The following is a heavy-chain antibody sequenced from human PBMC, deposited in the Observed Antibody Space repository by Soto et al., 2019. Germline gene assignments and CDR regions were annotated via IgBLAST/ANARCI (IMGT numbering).Heavy chain of an antibody. V-gene: IGHV3-48*02. Sequence: EVQVVESGGGLVQPRGSLRLSCAASGFTFSSNSMNWVRQAPGKGLEWISYISSSSSTIYADSVEGRFTISRDNAKNSLYLQMNSLRDEDTAVYYCARVIWSGHLTSDLWGQGTLVTVSS. J-gene: IGHJ5*02. CDR1: GFTFSSNS. CDR2: ISSSSSTI. CDR3: ARVIWSGHLTSDL. D-gene: IGHD3-3*01.